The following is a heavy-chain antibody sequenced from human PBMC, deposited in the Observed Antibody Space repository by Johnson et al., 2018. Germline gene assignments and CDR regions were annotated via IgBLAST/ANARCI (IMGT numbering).Heavy chain of an antibody. CDR1: GFTFSSYD. V-gene: IGHV3-13*01. Sequence: VQLVQSGGGLVQPGGSLRLSCAASGFTFSSYDMHWVRQATGKGLEWVSAIGTAGDTYYPGSVKGRFTLSRENAKNSLYLQMNSLRAGDTAVYYCAKDGGYCSSTRCYYYYGLDVWGQGTTVTVSS. CDR3: AKDGGYCSSTRCYYYYGLDV. D-gene: IGHD2-2*01. CDR2: IGTAGDT. J-gene: IGHJ6*02.